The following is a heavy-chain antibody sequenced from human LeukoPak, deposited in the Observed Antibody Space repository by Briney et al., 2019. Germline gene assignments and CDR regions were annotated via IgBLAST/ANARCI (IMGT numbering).Heavy chain of an antibody. D-gene: IGHD3-9*01. V-gene: IGHV3-23*01. CDR3: AKDTHFDWSYDY. J-gene: IGHJ4*02. CDR1: GFTFISYA. CDR2: ISGSGGST. Sequence: GGSLRLSCAASGFTFISYAMSWVRQAPGKGVEWVSAISGSGGSTYYADSVKGRFTISRDNSKNTLYLQMNSLRAEDTAVYYCAKDTHFDWSYDYWGQGTLVTVSS.